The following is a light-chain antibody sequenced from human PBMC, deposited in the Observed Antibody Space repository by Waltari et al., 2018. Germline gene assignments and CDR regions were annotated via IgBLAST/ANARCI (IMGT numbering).Light chain of an antibody. CDR3: CSYAGSTTRWV. Sequence: QSALTQPASVSGSPGQSITISCTGTSSDVGSYTLVSWYQQHPGKAPKLIIYAVSKRPSGASVRFSGSKSGKTASLTISGLQAEDEADYYCCSYAGSTTRWVFGGGTKLTVL. V-gene: IGLV2-23*02. J-gene: IGLJ3*02. CDR1: SSDVGSYTL. CDR2: AVS.